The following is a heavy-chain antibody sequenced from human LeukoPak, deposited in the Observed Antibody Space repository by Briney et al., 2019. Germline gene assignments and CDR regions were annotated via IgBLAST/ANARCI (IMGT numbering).Heavy chain of an antibody. V-gene: IGHV3-74*01. CDR2: INSDGSRT. CDR1: GFTFTSYW. CDR3: TRGDFYVGAQDY. Sequence: PGGSLRLSCAASGFTFTSYWMHWVRQAPGKGLVWVSRINSDGSRTSYADSVKGRFTISRDNAKNTLYLQTNSLGAGDTAVYYCTRGDFYVGAQDYWGQGTLVAVSS. J-gene: IGHJ4*02. D-gene: IGHD1-26*01.